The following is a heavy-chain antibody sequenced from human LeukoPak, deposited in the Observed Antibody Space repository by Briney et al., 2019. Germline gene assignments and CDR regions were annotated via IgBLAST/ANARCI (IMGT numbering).Heavy chain of an antibody. CDR3: ARGTSRPYNYYYYYMDV. J-gene: IGHJ6*03. V-gene: IGHV7-4-1*02. Sequence: GASVKVSCKASGYTFTSYAMNWVRQAPGQGLEWMGWINTNTGNPTYAQGFTGRFVFPLDTSVSTAYLQISSLKAGDTAVYYCARGTSRPYNYYYYYMDVWGKGTTVTVSS. CDR1: GYTFTSYA. D-gene: IGHD4-11*01. CDR2: INTNTGNP.